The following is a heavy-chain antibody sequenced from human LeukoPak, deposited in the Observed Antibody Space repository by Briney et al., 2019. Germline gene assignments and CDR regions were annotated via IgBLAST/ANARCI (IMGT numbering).Heavy chain of an antibody. Sequence: GGSLRLSCAASGFTFSNYDMNWVRQAPGKGLEWVAAILYDAFNTYYADSVKGRFTISRDNSKNTLYLQMNSLRAEDTAVYYCATAGQGEYYFDYWGQGTLVTVSS. J-gene: IGHJ4*02. CDR1: GFTFSNYD. CDR3: ATAGQGEYYFDY. V-gene: IGHV3-30*03. CDR2: ILYDAFNT. D-gene: IGHD3-16*01.